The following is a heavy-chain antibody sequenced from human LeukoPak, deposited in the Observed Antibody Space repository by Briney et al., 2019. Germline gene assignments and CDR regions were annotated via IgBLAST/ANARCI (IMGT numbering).Heavy chain of an antibody. CDR2: ISSSSSYI. CDR3: ARKGLMSHTKDY. Sequence: GGSLRLSCAASGFTFSSYSMNWVRQAPGKGLEWVSSISSSSSYIYYADSVKGRFTISRDNAKNSLYLQMNSLRAEDTAVYYCARKGLMSHTKDYWGQGTLVTVSS. J-gene: IGHJ4*02. V-gene: IGHV3-21*01. D-gene: IGHD3-16*01. CDR1: GFTFSSYS.